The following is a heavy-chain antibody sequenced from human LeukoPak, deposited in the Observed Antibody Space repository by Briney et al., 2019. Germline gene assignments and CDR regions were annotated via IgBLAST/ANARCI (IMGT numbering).Heavy chain of an antibody. CDR2: INPNSGGT. D-gene: IGHD3-22*01. V-gene: IGHV1-2*06. Sequence: ASVKVSCKAAGYSFTGYYMHWVRQAPGQGLEWMGRINPNSGGTNYAQKFQGRVTMTRDTSISTAYMELSRLRSDDTAVYYCGKTYYYDSSGIDRGQGALVTV. CDR1: GYSFTGYY. CDR3: GKTYYYDSSGID. J-gene: IGHJ4*02.